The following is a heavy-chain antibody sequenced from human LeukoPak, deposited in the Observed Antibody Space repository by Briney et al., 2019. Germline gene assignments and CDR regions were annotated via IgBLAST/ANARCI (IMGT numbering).Heavy chain of an antibody. Sequence: PSETLSLTCAVYGGSFSGYYWSWIRQPPGKGLERIGEINHSGSTNYNPSLKSRVTISVDTSKNQFSLKLSSVTAADTAVYYCARDYGSGSYYPREFDYWGQGTLVTVSS. D-gene: IGHD3-10*01. J-gene: IGHJ4*02. V-gene: IGHV4-34*01. CDR1: GGSFSGYY. CDR2: INHSGST. CDR3: ARDYGSGSYYPREFDY.